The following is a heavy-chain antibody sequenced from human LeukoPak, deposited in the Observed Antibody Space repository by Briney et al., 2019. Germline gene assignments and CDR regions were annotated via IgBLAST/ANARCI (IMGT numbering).Heavy chain of an antibody. J-gene: IGHJ4*02. D-gene: IGHD2-2*01. CDR1: GYTFTGYY. Sequence: ASVKVSCKASGYTFTGYYMHWVRQAPGQGLEWMGWINPNSGGTNCAQKFQGRVTMTRDTSISTAYMELSRLRSDDTAVYYCARGVIVVVPAAPHFDYWGQGTLVTVSS. CDR3: ARGVIVVVPAAPHFDY. V-gene: IGHV1-2*02. CDR2: INPNSGGT.